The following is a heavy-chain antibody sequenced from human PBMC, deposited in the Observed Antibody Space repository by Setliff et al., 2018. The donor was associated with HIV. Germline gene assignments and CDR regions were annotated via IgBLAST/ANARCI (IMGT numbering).Heavy chain of an antibody. V-gene: IGHV1-69*13. CDR1: GGTFSTYT. CDR3: AIDVXGXCLRPMPDF. J-gene: IGHJ4*02. CDR2: IIPSFRTP. Sequence: SVKVSCKASGGTFSTYTISWVRQXPGQXCEWMGGIIPSFRTPKDAQKFQDRVTITADESTSTAYMELSSLRSEDPAVYYCAIDVXGXCLRPMPDFWGPGTLVTVSS. D-gene: IGHD2-2*01.